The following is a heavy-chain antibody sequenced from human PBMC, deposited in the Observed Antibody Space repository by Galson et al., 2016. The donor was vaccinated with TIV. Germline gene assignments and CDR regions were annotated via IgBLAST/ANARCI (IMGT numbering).Heavy chain of an antibody. Sequence: SVKVSCKASGVTFSSYAISWVRQAAGQGLEWIGGIIPMFGTTNYAQKFQGRVTVTTDGPRTTVYMELSNLRSEDTAVYYCARSDAVSGYYYHFDYWGHGTLVTVSS. D-gene: IGHD3-22*01. CDR1: GVTFSSYA. J-gene: IGHJ4*01. CDR3: ARSDAVSGYYYHFDY. V-gene: IGHV1-69*05. CDR2: IIPMFGTT.